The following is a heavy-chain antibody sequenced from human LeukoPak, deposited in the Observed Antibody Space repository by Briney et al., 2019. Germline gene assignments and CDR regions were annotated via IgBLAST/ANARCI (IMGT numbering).Heavy chain of an antibody. CDR1: GYTFTGYY. J-gene: IGHJ4*02. V-gene: IGHV1-2*04. D-gene: IGHD3-16*01. Sequence: PSVKVSCMASGYTFTGYYMHWVRQAPGQGLEWMGWINPNRGGTNYAQKFQGWVTMTRDTSISTAYMELSRLRSDDTAVYYCARGVSGHFDYWGQGTLVTVSS. CDR3: ARGVSGHFDY. CDR2: INPNRGGT.